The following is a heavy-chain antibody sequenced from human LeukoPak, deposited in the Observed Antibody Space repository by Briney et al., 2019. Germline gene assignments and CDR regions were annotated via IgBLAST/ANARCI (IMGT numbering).Heavy chain of an antibody. CDR1: GYTLTSYY. J-gene: IGHJ6*03. D-gene: IGHD3-16*01. V-gene: IGHV1-46*01. CDR2: INPSGGST. Sequence: ASVTVSCKASGYTLTSYYMHWVRQAPGQGLEWMGIINPSGGSTSYAQKFQGRVTMTRDMSTSTVYMELSSLRSEDTAVYYCARGSYDYYYMDVWGKGTTVTVSS. CDR3: ARGSYDYYYMDV.